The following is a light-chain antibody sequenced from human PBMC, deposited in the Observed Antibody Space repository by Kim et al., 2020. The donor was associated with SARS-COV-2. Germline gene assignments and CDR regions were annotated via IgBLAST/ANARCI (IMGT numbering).Light chain of an antibody. CDR1: QSISTY. V-gene: IGKV1-39*01. J-gene: IGKJ4*01. Sequence: DIQMTQSPSSLSASVGDRVTITCRASQSISTYLNWYQQKPGEAPKLLIYTASSLQSGVPSRFSGRGSGTDFSLTISSLQPEDFATYYCQQSNSTPLTFGRGTKVDIK. CDR2: TAS. CDR3: QQSNSTPLT.